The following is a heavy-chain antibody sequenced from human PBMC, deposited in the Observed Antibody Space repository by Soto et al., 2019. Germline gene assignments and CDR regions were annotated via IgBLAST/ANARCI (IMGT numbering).Heavy chain of an antibody. CDR1: GGSISSGGYY. CDR3: ARGGGLQLGAYYYYYGMDV. V-gene: IGHV4-31*03. Sequence: SETLSLTCTVSGGSISSGGYYWSWIRQHPGKGLEWIGYIYYSGSTYYNPSLKSRVTISVDKSKNQFSRKLSSVTAADTAVYYGARGGGLQLGAYYYYYGMDVWGQGTTVTVSS. D-gene: IGHD5-12*01. CDR2: IYYSGST. J-gene: IGHJ6*02.